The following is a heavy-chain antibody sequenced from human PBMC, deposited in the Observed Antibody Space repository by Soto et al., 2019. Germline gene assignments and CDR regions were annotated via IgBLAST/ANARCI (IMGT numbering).Heavy chain of an antibody. D-gene: IGHD6-6*01. CDR2: IYPGDSDA. V-gene: IGHV5-51*01. J-gene: IGHJ6*02. CDR3: ARSDVIATRQGYYYGLDV. Sequence: PGESLKISCKGSGYSFTSYWISWVRQMPGKGLEYMGIIYPGDSDARYSPSFQGQVTISADKSISTAYLKWSSLKASETAMYYSARSDVIATRQGYYYGLDVWGQGTTVTVSS. CDR1: GYSFTSYW.